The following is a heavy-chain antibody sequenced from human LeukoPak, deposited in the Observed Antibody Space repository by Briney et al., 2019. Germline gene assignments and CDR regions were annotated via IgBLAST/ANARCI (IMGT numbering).Heavy chain of an antibody. D-gene: IGHD1-26*01. Sequence: GGSLRLSCAASGFTFSDYYMSWIRQAPGKGLEWVSFISRGGNTIYYADSVKGRFTVSRDNAKDSLYLQMNSLRAEDTAVYYCASDPLVGAMDYWGQGTLVTVSS. CDR1: GFTFSDYY. CDR2: ISRGGNTI. J-gene: IGHJ4*02. CDR3: ASDPLVGAMDY. V-gene: IGHV3-11*01.